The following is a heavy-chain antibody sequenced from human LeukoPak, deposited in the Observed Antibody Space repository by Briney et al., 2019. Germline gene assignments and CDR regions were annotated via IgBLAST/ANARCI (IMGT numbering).Heavy chain of an antibody. CDR1: GGSISSSSHY. Sequence: PSETLSLTCTVSGGSISSSSHYWGWIRQPPGKGLEWIGSIYYSGDAYYNPSLKSRVTTSVDTSKSQFSLRLSSVTAADTAVYYCARRYSSGWYWCFDLWGRGTLVTVSS. CDR3: ARRYSSGWYWCFDL. J-gene: IGHJ2*01. V-gene: IGHV4-39*01. CDR2: IYYSGDA. D-gene: IGHD6-19*01.